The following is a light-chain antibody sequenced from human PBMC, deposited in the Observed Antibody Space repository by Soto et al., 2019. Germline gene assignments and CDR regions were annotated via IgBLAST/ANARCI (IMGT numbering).Light chain of an antibody. CDR2: ENN. J-gene: IGLJ2*01. CDR1: SGSIANNY. V-gene: IGLV6-57*04. Sequence: LTQPHSVSESPGKTLSISCTRSSGSIANNYVQWYQQRPGSAPTTVIYENNQRLSGVPDRFSGSTDGSSNSASLTISGLQTEDEADYYCLSYDSDFVVFGGGTKLTVL. CDR3: LSYDSDFVV.